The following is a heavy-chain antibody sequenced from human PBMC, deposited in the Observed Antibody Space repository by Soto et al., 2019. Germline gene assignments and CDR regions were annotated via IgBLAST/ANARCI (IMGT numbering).Heavy chain of an antibody. CDR3: ARGGKVFRYFDWLSQGYFDY. Sequence: SETLSLTCAVYGGSFSGYYWSWIRQPPGKGLEWIGEINHSGSTNYNPSLKSRVTISVDTSKNQFSLKLSSVTAADTAVYYCARGGKVFRYFDWLSQGYFDYWGQGTLVTVS. J-gene: IGHJ4*02. CDR1: GGSFSGYY. D-gene: IGHD3-9*01. V-gene: IGHV4-34*01. CDR2: INHSGST.